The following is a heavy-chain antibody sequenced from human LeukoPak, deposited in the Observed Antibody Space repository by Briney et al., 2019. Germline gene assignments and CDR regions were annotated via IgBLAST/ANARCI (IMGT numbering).Heavy chain of an antibody. Sequence: GASVKVSCKVSGYTLTELSMHWVRQAPGKGLEWMGGFDPEDGETIYAQKFQGRVTMTEDTSTDTAYMELSSLRSEDTAVYYCARDWREMATIRRPNWFDPWGQGTLVTVSS. V-gene: IGHV1-24*01. CDR3: ARDWREMATIRRPNWFDP. CDR1: GYTLTELS. D-gene: IGHD5-24*01. J-gene: IGHJ5*02. CDR2: FDPEDGET.